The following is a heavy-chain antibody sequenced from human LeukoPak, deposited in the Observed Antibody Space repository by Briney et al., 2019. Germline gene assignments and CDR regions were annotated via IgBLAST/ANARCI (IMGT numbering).Heavy chain of an antibody. CDR2: ISGSGGST. D-gene: IGHD3-10*01. CDR1: GFTFSSYA. J-gene: IGHJ4*02. Sequence: GGSLRLSCAASGFTFSSYAMSWVRQAPGKGLEWVSAISGSGGSTYYADSVKGRFTISRDNSKNTLYLQMNSLRAEDTAVYYRAKDLWDGSGSYFDYWGQGTLVTVSS. CDR3: AKDLWDGSGSYFDY. V-gene: IGHV3-23*01.